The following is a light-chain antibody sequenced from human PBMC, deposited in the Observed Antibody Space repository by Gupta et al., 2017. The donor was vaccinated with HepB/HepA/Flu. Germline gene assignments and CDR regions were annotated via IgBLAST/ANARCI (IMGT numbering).Light chain of an antibody. CDR1: QSVSRN. J-gene: IGKJ1*01. CDR2: GAS. V-gene: IGKV3-15*01. Sequence: EIVMTQSPATLSVSPGERATLSCRASQSVSRNLAWYQQKPGQAPRLLIYGASTRATGIPARFSGSGAVKEFTLTSSSRQYEDFAAYYMQQDNNWQTFGQGTKVEIK. CDR3: QQDNNWQT.